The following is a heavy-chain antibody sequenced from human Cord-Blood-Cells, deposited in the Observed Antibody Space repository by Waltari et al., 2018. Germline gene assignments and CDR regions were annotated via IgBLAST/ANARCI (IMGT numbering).Heavy chain of an antibody. Sequence: QVQLQQWGAGLLKPSETLSLTFAVYGGSFSGYYWSWIRQPPGKGLEWIGEINHSGSTNYNPSLKSRVTISVDTSKNQFSLKLSSVTAADTAVYYCARGSATFDPWGQGTLVTVSS. CDR2: INHSGST. CDR3: ARGSATFDP. J-gene: IGHJ5*02. V-gene: IGHV4-34*01. D-gene: IGHD6-25*01. CDR1: GGSFSGYY.